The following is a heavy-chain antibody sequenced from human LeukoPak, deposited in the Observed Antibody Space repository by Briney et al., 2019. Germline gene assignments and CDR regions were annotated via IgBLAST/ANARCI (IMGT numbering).Heavy chain of an antibody. D-gene: IGHD3-16*01. V-gene: IGHV3-21*01. CDR1: GFTFSSYS. CDR2: ISTSSSYI. CDR3: AKDLGYDYVWGEGNLYDY. J-gene: IGHJ4*02. Sequence: GGSLRLSCAASGFTFSSYSMNWVRQAPGKGLEWVSSISTSSSYIYYADSLKGRFTISRDNAKKSVYLQINSLRAADTTVYYCAKDLGYDYVWGEGNLYDYWGQGILVTVSS.